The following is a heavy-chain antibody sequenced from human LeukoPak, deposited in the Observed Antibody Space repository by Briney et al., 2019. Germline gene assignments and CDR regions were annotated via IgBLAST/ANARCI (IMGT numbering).Heavy chain of an antibody. V-gene: IGHV1-69*13. D-gene: IGHD6-13*01. Sequence: SVKVSCKASGGTFSRYAISWVRQAPGQGLEWMGGIIPIFGTANYAQKFQGRVTITADESTSTAYMELSSLRSEDTAVYYCARSIAAAGTGDFDYWGQGTLVTVSS. CDR2: IIPIFGTA. CDR3: ARSIAAAGTGDFDY. CDR1: GGTFSRYA. J-gene: IGHJ4*02.